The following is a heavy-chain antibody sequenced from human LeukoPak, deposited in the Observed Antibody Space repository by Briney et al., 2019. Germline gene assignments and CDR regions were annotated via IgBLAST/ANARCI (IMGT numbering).Heavy chain of an antibody. CDR2: ISGSGGST. J-gene: IGHJ3*02. Sequence: GGSLRLSCAASGFTFSSYAMSWVRQAPGKGLEWVSAISGSGGSTYYADSVKGRFTISRDNSKNTLYLQMNSLRAEDTAVYYCAKVLQERRFLEWLGAFDIWGQGTMVTVSS. CDR1: GFTFSSYA. CDR3: AKVLQERRFLEWLGAFDI. V-gene: IGHV3-23*01. D-gene: IGHD3-3*01.